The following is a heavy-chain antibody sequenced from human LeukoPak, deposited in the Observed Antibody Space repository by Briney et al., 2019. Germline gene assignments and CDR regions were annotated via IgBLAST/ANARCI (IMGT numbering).Heavy chain of an antibody. Sequence: ASVKVSCKASGYTFTSDYIHWLRQAPGQGLEWMGIVNPSGGSTSYAQKFQGRVTMTRNTSTSTVYMELSSLRSEDTAVYYCARAISRWFDPWGQGTLVTVSS. J-gene: IGHJ5*02. V-gene: IGHV1-46*01. CDR2: VNPSGGST. CDR1: GYTFTSDY. CDR3: ARAISRWFDP.